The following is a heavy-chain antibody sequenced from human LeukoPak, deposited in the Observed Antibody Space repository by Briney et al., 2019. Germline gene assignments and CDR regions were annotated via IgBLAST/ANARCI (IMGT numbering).Heavy chain of an antibody. CDR3: AKDSGYCSSTSCYALRPSSFGYFDY. CDR1: GFTFSSYE. CDR2: ISSSGSTI. Sequence: GGSLRLSCAASGFTFSSYEMNWVRQAPGKGLEWVSYISSSGSTIYYADSVKGRFTISRDNAKNSLYLQMNSLRAEDTAVYYCAKDSGYCSSTSCYALRPSSFGYFDYWGRGTLVTVSS. J-gene: IGHJ4*02. V-gene: IGHV3-48*03. D-gene: IGHD2-2*03.